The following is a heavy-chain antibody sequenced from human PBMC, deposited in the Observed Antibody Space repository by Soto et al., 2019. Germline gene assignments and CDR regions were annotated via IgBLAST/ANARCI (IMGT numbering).Heavy chain of an antibody. J-gene: IGHJ6*02. CDR2: INPNSGGT. CDR3: ARDFLHSYGYPHYYYYYGMDV. D-gene: IGHD5-18*01. V-gene: IGHV1-2*04. Sequence: ASVKVSCKASGYTFTGYYMHWVRQAPGQGLEWMGWINPNSGGTNYAQKFQGWVTMTRDTSISTAYMELSRLRSDDTAVYYCARDFLHSYGYPHYYYYYGMDVWGQGTTVTVSS. CDR1: GYTFTGYY.